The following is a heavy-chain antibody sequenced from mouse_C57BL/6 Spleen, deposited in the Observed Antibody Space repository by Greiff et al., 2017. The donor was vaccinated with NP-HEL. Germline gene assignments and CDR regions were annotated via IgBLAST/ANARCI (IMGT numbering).Heavy chain of an antibody. CDR2: IDPSDSYT. CDR1: GYTFTSYW. D-gene: IGHD1-1*01. V-gene: IGHV1-50*01. J-gene: IGHJ3*01. Sequence: QVQLQQPGAELVKPGASVKLSCKASGYTFTSYWMQWVKQRPGPGLEWIGEIDPSDSYTNYNQKFKGKATLTVDTSSSTAYMQLSSLTSEDSAVYYCARDPSYGSSYGFAYWGQGTLVTVSA. CDR3: ARDPSYGSSYGFAY.